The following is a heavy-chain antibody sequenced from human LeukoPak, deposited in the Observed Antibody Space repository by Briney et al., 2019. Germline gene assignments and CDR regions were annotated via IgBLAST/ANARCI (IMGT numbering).Heavy chain of an antibody. CDR2: ISGSGGST. CDR1: GFTFSSYA. D-gene: IGHD1-1*01. J-gene: IGHJ6*02. Sequence: GGSLRLSCAASGFTFSSYAMSWVRQAPGKGLEWVSAISGSGGSTYYADSVKGRFTISRDNSKNTLYLQMNSLRAEDTAVYYCAKGWVNWNDGGYYYYGMDVWGQGTTVTVSS. CDR3: AKGWVNWNDGGYYYYGMDV. V-gene: IGHV3-23*01.